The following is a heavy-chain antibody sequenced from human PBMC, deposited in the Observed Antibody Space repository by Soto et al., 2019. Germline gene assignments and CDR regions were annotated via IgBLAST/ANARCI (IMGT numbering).Heavy chain of an antibody. CDR1: GYTFTSYG. CDR2: ISAYNGNT. J-gene: IGHJ4*02. CDR3: ARAPPRDGYMRIDY. D-gene: IGHD5-12*01. V-gene: IGHV1-18*01. Sequence: ASVKVSCKASGYTFTSYGISWVRQAPGQGLEWMGRISAYNGNTNYAQKLQGRVTMTTDTSTSTAYMELRSLRSDDTAVYYCARAPPRDGYMRIDYWGQGTLVTVSS.